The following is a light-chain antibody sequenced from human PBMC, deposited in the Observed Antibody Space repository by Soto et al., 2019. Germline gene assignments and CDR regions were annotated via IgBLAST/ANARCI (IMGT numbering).Light chain of an antibody. V-gene: IGKV2-30*01. CDR2: RVS. J-gene: IGKJ1*01. Sequence: DVVLTRSPLSLPVNFGQPASISCRSSKSLVYSDGNTHLSWFHQRPGQSPRRLIYRVSSRDSGVPDRFSGSGSGTDFTLEISRVEAEDVGIYFCTQGTHWPRTFGQGTKVEVK. CDR3: TQGTHWPRT. CDR1: KSLVYSDGNTH.